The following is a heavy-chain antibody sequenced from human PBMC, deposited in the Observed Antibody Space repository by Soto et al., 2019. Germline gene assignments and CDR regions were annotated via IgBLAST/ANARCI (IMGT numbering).Heavy chain of an antibody. Sequence: QVQLVQSGGEVKNPGASVKVSCKASGYTFSNYGISWVRQAPGQGLEWMGWINGYNGDANYAQNLQGRVTVTTDTSTNTFYMEVRSLRFDDTAVYYCARDLRSTDYYFDLWGRGTLVIVSS. D-gene: IGHD2-2*01. CDR2: INGYNGDA. CDR1: GYTFSNYG. CDR3: ARDLRSTDYYFDL. J-gene: IGHJ2*01. V-gene: IGHV1-18*01.